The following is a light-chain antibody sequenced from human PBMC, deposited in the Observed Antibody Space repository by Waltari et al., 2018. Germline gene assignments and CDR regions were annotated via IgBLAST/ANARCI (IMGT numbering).Light chain of an antibody. CDR1: QSVSSSY. CDR3: QQYGSSTT. J-gene: IGKJ1*01. CDR2: GAS. V-gene: IGKV3-20*01. Sequence: EIMLTQSPGTLPLSSGERVTLSCRASQSVSSSYLAWYQQKPGQPPRLLIYGASNRATGIPDRFSGSGSGTDFTLTISRLEPEDFAVYYCQQYGSSTTFGQGTKVEIK.